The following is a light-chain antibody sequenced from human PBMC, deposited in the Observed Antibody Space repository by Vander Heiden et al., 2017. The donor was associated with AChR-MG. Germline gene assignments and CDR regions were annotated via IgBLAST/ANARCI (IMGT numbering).Light chain of an antibody. CDR2: DVS. V-gene: IGLV2-14*01. CDR1: TSDIGGYAY. CDR3: NSYTDFTTWI. Sequence: QSAPTQPASVSASVGQSTTIPCTGTTSDIGGYAYVSWYHKVPGQAPKLIIYDVSSRPSGISDRFSGSKSGSTASLTISGLQFEDEGEYYCNSYTDFTTWIFGGGTKLTVL. J-gene: IGLJ3*02.